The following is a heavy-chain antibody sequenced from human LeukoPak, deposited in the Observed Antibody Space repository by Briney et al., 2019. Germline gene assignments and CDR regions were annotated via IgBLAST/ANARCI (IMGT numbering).Heavy chain of an antibody. J-gene: IGHJ4*02. CDR1: GGSISSYY. V-gene: IGHV4-59*01. CDR2: IHNSGST. Sequence: SETLSLTCTVSGGSISSYYWSWIRQPPGKGLEWIGYIHNSGSTNYNPSPKSRVTMSVDTSKNLFSLKLSSVTAADTAVYYCARVSYGGNSEGIWGQGTLVTVSS. D-gene: IGHD4-23*01. CDR3: ARVSYGGNSEGI.